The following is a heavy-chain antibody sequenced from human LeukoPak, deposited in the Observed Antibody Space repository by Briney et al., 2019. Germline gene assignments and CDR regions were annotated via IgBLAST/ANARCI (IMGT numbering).Heavy chain of an antibody. CDR1: GFTFSSYG. CDR3: AKTYYYGSGSHHDAFDI. D-gene: IGHD3-10*01. V-gene: IGHV3-30*02. J-gene: IGHJ3*02. CDR2: IRYDGSNK. Sequence: PGGSLRLSCAASGFTFSSYGMHWVRQAPGKGLEWVALIRYDGSNKYYADSVKGRFTISRDNSKNTLYLQMNSLRAEDTAVYYCAKTYYYGSGSHHDAFDIWGQGTMVTVSS.